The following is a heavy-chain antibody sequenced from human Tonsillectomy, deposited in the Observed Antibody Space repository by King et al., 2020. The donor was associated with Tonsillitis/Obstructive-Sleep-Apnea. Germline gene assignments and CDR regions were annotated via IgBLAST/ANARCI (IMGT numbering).Heavy chain of an antibody. CDR2: LFSTGKT. CDR3: ARGMQFLDWEAWNYFEH. D-gene: IGHD3-3*01. J-gene: IGHJ4*02. V-gene: IGHV4-39*02. Sequence: QLQESGPGLVKPSETLSLTCSVSGDSINNSRYFWGWIRQAPGKGLESIGCLFSTGKTHYSPSLESRVTISLDRSKNRFSLRVASVTAADTGIYFCARGMQFLDWEAWNYFEHWGQGSLVTVSS. CDR1: GDSINNSRYF.